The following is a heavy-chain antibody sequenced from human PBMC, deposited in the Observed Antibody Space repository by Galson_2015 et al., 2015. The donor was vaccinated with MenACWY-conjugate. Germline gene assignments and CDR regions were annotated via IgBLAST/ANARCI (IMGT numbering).Heavy chain of an antibody. Sequence: SLRLSCAASGFTFNNYWMHWVRQPPGKGLEWISYIEAGGSFSNYADSVRGRFTISTDNAKNMVYLQMDGLGDEDTAVYFCARDNNWSFDSWGQGTLVTVSS. D-gene: IGHD1-1*01. V-gene: IGHV3-74*01. CDR3: ARDNNWSFDS. CDR1: GFTFNNYW. J-gene: IGHJ4*02. CDR2: IEAGGSFS.